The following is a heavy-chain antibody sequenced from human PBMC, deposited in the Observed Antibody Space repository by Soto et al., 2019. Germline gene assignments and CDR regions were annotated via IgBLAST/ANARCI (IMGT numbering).Heavy chain of an antibody. CDR2: IFYSGTT. CDR1: GGSISSYY. J-gene: IGHJ5*02. V-gene: IGHV4-59*08. D-gene: IGHD1-26*01. CDR3: ARAGGGSNDP. Sequence: SETLSLTCTVSGGSISSYYWSWIRQPPGKGLEWIGYIFYSGTTNYNPSLKSRLTMSLDTSKSQFSLNLSSVTAADSAVYYCARAGGGSNDPWGQGTLVTVSS.